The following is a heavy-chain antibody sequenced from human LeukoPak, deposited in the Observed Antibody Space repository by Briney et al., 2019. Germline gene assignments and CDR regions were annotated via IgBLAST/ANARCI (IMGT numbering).Heavy chain of an antibody. CDR3: GRADAGSSGWVY. V-gene: IGHV4-4*07. J-gene: IGHJ4*02. CDR1: GGSTSSYY. D-gene: IGHD6-19*01. CDR2: IYSSGST. Sequence: PSDTLSLTCTVSGGSTSSYYGSWIRQPAEKGLEWIGRIYSSGSTNYSPSLKSPVPMSVDTSQDQFSSTLGSVTAADTGVYYLGRADAGSSGWVYWGQGTLVTVSS.